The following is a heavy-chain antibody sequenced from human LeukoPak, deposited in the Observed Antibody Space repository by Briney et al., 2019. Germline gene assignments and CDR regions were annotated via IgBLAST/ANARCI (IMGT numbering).Heavy chain of an antibody. CDR1: GYTFTSYT. Sequence: ASVKVSCKASGYTFTSYTIHWGPQAPGQRLEWMGWINAGHGNTKYSHKFQARVTITRDTSESTTYMELRSLRSEDTAVYYCARGAGFAEPLPDYWGQGTLVTVSS. J-gene: IGHJ4*02. V-gene: IGHV1-3*01. CDR3: ARGAGFAEPLPDY. CDR2: INAGHGNT. D-gene: IGHD6-19*01.